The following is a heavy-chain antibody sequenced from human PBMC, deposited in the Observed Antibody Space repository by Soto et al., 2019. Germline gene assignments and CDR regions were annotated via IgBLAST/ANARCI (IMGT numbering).Heavy chain of an antibody. CDR2: ISGYNGNT. CDR1: GYTFTSYG. J-gene: IGHJ4*02. Sequence: ASVKVSCKASGYTFTSYGISWVRQAPGQGLKWMGWISGYNGNTNYAHKLQGRVTMTTDTSTTTAYMELRSLRSDDTAVYYCARDDEDFWSGYPDYWGQGTLVTVSS. V-gene: IGHV1-18*01. CDR3: ARDDEDFWSGYPDY. D-gene: IGHD3-3*01.